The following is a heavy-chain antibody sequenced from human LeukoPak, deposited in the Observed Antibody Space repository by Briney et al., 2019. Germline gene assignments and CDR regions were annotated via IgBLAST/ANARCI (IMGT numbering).Heavy chain of an antibody. D-gene: IGHD6-19*01. J-gene: IGHJ5*02. CDR1: GFTFSSYV. CDR2: IWSDGSEK. V-gene: IGHV3-33*01. CDR3: VRSADTSGLYSWFDP. Sequence: GGSLRFSCATSGFTFSSYVMHWVRQAPGKGLGWVAAIWSDGSEKYYGGSLKGRFTVSRDNSRNTLYMQMNTLRVDDTAVYYCVRSADTSGLYSWFDPWGQGTLVTVFS.